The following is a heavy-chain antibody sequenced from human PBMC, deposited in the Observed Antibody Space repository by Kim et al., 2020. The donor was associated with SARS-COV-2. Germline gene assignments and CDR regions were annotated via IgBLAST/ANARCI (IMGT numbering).Heavy chain of an antibody. D-gene: IGHD2-21*02. Sequence: GGSLRLSCAASGFTFSSYGMHWVRQAPGKGLEWVAVIWYDGSNKYYADSVKGRFTISRDNSKNTLYLQMSSLRAEDTAVYYCARDTSRAHCGGDCYCDYWGQGTLVTVSS. V-gene: IGHV3-33*01. CDR3: ARDTSRAHCGGDCYCDY. J-gene: IGHJ4*02. CDR1: GFTFSSYG. CDR2: IWYDGSNK.